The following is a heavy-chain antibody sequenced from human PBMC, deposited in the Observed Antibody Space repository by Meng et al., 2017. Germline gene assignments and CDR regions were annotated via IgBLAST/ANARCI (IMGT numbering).Heavy chain of an antibody. V-gene: IGHV4-34*01. J-gene: IGHJ4*02. CDR1: GGSFSGYY. CDR3: ARVGSFLRDY. Sequence: VPLPQGGAGLLKPSETLSLTCAVYGGSFSGYYWSWIRQPPGKGLEWIGEINHSGSTNYNPSLKSRVTISVDTSKNQFSLKLSSVTAADTAVYYCARVGSFLRDYWGQGTLVTVSS. CDR2: INHSGST. D-gene: IGHD2/OR15-2a*01.